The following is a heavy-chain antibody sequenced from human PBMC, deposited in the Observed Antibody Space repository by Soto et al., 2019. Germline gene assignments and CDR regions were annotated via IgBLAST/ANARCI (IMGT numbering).Heavy chain of an antibody. J-gene: IGHJ4*02. Sequence: QVQLQESGPGLVKPSETLSLTCTVSGDSISSYYWSWIRQPAGKGMEWIGRVHATVGTNYNPSLNSRVTMSIDTSKNQFSLKLTSLTAADTAVYYCARALSSAAGLYFDYWGQGTLVSVSS. CDR1: GDSISSYY. CDR2: VHATVGT. V-gene: IGHV4-4*07. CDR3: ARALSSAAGLYFDY. D-gene: IGHD6-13*01.